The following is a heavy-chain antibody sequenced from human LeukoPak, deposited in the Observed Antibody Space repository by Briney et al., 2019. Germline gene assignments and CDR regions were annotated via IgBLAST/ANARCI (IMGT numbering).Heavy chain of an antibody. Sequence: GRSLRLSCAASGFTFSSYAMHWVRQAPGKGLEWVAVISSDGSNKYYADSVKGRFTISRDNSKNTLYLQMHSLRAEDTAVYYCARVSMILGVAAFFDHWGQGTLVTVSA. J-gene: IGHJ4*02. D-gene: IGHD3/OR15-3a*01. V-gene: IGHV3-30-3*01. CDR3: ARVSMILGVAAFFDH. CDR2: ISSDGSNK. CDR1: GFTFSSYA.